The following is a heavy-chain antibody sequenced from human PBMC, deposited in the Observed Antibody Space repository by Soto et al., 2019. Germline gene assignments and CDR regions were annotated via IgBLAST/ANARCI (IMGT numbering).Heavy chain of an antibody. Sequence: QVQLVESGGGVVQPGRSLRLSCVASEFTFSGYGMHWVRQAPGKGLEWVAVISYDGSDKYYADSVKGRFTISRDNSKDTLFLQMKSVRVEDTAVYYCARDPYDKIGPVISRLDSGGQGTLVTVSS. CDR3: ARDPYDKIGPVISRLDS. J-gene: IGHJ5*01. CDR1: EFTFSGYG. CDR2: ISYDGSDK. D-gene: IGHD3-16*01. V-gene: IGHV3-30*03.